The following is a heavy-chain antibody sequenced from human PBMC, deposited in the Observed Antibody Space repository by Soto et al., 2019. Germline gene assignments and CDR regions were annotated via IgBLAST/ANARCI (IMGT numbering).Heavy chain of an antibody. Sequence: SETLSLTCTVSGASISGFYWIWIRRSAGKGLEWIGRIYATGTTDYNPSLKSRVMMSVDTSKKQFSLKLRSVTAADTAVYYCVRDGTKTLRDWFDPWGQGISVTVSS. D-gene: IGHD1-1*01. V-gene: IGHV4-4*07. CDR3: VRDGTKTLRDWFDP. J-gene: IGHJ5*02. CDR2: IYATGTT. CDR1: GASISGFY.